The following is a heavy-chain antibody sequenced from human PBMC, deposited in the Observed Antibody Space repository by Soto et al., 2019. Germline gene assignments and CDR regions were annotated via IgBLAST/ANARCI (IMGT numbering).Heavy chain of an antibody. Sequence: QVQLVQSGAEVKKPGSSVKVSCKASGGTFSSYAISWVRQAPGQGVEWMGGIIPIFGTANYAQKFQGRVTITADESTSTAYMELSSLRSDDTAVYYCARGPIVLAPAAIGSFDPWGQGTLVTVSS. D-gene: IGHD2-2*02. CDR1: GGTFSSYA. CDR3: ARGPIVLAPAAIGSFDP. J-gene: IGHJ5*02. CDR2: IIPIFGTA. V-gene: IGHV1-69*12.